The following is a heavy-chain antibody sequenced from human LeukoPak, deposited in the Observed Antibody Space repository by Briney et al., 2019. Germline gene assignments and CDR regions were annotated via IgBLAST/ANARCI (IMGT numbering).Heavy chain of an antibody. CDR1: GFTFSSYC. CDR2: INSGGSNT. J-gene: IGHJ5*02. Sequence: GGSLRLSCAASGFTFSSYCMHWVRQAPGKGLVWVSRINSGGSNTSYADSVKGRFTISRDNAKNTLYLQMNSLRAEDTAVYYCGGPAFDPWGQGTLVTVSS. CDR3: GGPAFDP. D-gene: IGHD2-15*01. V-gene: IGHV3-74*01.